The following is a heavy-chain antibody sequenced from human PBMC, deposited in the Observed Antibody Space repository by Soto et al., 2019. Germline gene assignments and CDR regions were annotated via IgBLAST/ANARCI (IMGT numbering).Heavy chain of an antibody. J-gene: IGHJ3*02. D-gene: IGHD3-9*01. CDR2: ISWNSGSI. CDR1: GFTFDDYA. Sequence: PGGSLRLSCAASGFTFDDYAMHWVRQAPGKGLEWVSGISWNSGSIGYADSVKGRFTISRDNAKNSLYLQMNSLRAEDTALYYCATNLRYHPGYAFDIWGQGTMVTVSS. V-gene: IGHV3-9*01. CDR3: ATNLRYHPGYAFDI.